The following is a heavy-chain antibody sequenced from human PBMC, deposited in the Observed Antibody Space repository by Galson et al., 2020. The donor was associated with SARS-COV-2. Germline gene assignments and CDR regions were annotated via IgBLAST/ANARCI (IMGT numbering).Heavy chain of an antibody. J-gene: IGHJ4*02. Sequence: ASVKVSCKASGYIFTDYYIHWVRRAPGQGLEWMGWINPNSGDTSYTQKFQGRVTMSRDTSINTAYMDLTRLQFHDTAVYYCAREAAVAAKLNHYDYWGQGTLVSVSS. V-gene: IGHV1-2*02. CDR1: GYIFTDYY. CDR3: AREAAVAAKLNHYDY. CDR2: INPNSGDT. D-gene: IGHD6-19*01.